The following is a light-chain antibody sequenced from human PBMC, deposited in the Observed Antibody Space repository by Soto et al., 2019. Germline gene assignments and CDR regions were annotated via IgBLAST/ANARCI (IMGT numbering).Light chain of an antibody. Sequence: DIQMTQSPSSLSASVGDRVTITCRASQSISSYLNWYQQKPGKAHKLLIYAASSLQSGVPSRFSGSGSGTDFTLTISSLQPEDFATYYCQQIYSTPPTFGQGTKLEIK. CDR3: QQIYSTPPT. CDR2: AAS. CDR1: QSISSY. V-gene: IGKV1-39*01. J-gene: IGKJ2*01.